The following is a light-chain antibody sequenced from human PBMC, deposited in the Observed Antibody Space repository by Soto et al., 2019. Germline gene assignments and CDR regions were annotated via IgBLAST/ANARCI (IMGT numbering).Light chain of an antibody. CDR2: DTT. CDR3: SLTHGRLVA. Sequence: QTVVTQEPSLTVSPGGTVTLTCGSSTGAVTSGHYPYWFQQKPGQVPRTLIYDTTNKHSWTPARFSGSLLGGKAALTLSGAQPEDEAEFYCSLTHGRLVAFGGGTKVTVL. CDR1: TGAVTSGHY. J-gene: IGLJ2*01. V-gene: IGLV7-46*01.